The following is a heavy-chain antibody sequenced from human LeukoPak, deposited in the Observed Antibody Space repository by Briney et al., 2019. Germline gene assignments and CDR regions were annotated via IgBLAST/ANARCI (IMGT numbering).Heavy chain of an antibody. Sequence: PGGSLRLSCAASGFTITAYAMSWVRQSPGKGLEWVSGIGITSEYIHYADSVKGRFTISRDNSKNTVYLEMSSLRAEDAAVYYCAKDPNGEYVGAFDTWGQGTMVIVSS. J-gene: IGHJ3*02. CDR3: AKDPNGEYVGAFDT. CDR1: GFTITAYA. CDR2: IGITSEYI. D-gene: IGHD4-17*01. V-gene: IGHV3-23*01.